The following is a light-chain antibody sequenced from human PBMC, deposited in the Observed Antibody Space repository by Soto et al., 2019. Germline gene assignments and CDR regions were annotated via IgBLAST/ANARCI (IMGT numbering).Light chain of an antibody. CDR2: DND. CDR1: SFNIGNYY. V-gene: IGLV1-51*01. J-gene: IGLJ3*02. Sequence: QSVWTQPPSVSAAPGQTVTISCSGSSFNIGNYYVSWYQHLPGTAPKLLIYDNDKRPSGIPDRFSGSKSGTSATLGITGLQTGDEADYYCGTWDSSLSAWVFGGGTQLTVL. CDR3: GTWDSSLSAWV.